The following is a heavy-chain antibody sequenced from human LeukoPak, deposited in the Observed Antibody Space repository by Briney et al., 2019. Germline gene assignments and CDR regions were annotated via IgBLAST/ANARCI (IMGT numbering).Heavy chain of an antibody. CDR3: ARQYLYYDSSAYYN. CDR2: ISSSGSAI. J-gene: IGHJ4*02. V-gene: IGHV3-48*03. D-gene: IGHD3-22*01. CDR1: GFTFDDHA. Sequence: GGSLRVSCVASGFTFDDHAMHWVRQAPGKGLEWVSYISSSGSAIYYADSVKGRFTISRDNAKNSLYLQMNSLRAEDTAVYFCARQYLYYDSSAYYNWGQGTLVTVSS.